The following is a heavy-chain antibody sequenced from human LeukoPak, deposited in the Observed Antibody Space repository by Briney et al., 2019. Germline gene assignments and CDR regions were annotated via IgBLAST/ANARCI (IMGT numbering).Heavy chain of an antibody. Sequence: GGSLRLSCAASGFTFSSYSMNGVRQAPGKGLEWHSYISSSSSSIHYADSVKGRFTISRDNAKNSVHLQMNSLRDEDTAVYYCSRGRRGSSYWYFDLWGRGTLVTVSS. J-gene: IGHJ2*01. V-gene: IGHV3-48*02. D-gene: IGHD3-10*01. CDR3: SRGRRGSSYWYFDL. CDR2: ISSSSSSI. CDR1: GFTFSSYS.